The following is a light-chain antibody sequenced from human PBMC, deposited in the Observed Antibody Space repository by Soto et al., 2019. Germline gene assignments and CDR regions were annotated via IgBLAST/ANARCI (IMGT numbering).Light chain of an antibody. V-gene: IGKV3-20*01. Sequence: EVVLTQSRGTLSLSQGERATLSCRASQSVSSSYLAWYQQKPGQAPRLLIYGTSSRATGIPDRFSGSGSGTDFTLTITRLEPEDFAVYYCHQYGISPPRTFGQGTKV. J-gene: IGKJ1*01. CDR3: HQYGISPPRT. CDR1: QSVSSSY. CDR2: GTS.